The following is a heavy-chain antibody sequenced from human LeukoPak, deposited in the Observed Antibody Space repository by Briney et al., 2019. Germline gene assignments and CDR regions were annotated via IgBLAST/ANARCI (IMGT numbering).Heavy chain of an antibody. V-gene: IGHV4-59*11. Sequence: SETLSLTCTVSSGSMTNHYWSWIRQPPGKGLEWIGFFYYSGHTDYNPSLKSRVTISVDMSKNQFSLKLSSVTAADTAVYYCARDGARLRGTSGMDVWGQGTTVIASS. CDR2: FYYSGHT. J-gene: IGHJ6*02. CDR1: SGSMTNHY. CDR3: ARDGARLRGTSGMDV. D-gene: IGHD6-6*01.